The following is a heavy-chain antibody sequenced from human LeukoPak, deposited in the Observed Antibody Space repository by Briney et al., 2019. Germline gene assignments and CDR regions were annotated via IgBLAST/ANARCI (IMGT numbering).Heavy chain of an antibody. CDR3: ARRGGSSVDY. CDR1: GGSISHYY. D-gene: IGHD2-15*01. CDR2: INHSGST. V-gene: IGHV4-34*01. Sequence: PSETLSLTCTVSGGSISHYYWSWIRQPPGKGLEWIGEINHSGSTNYNPSLKSRVTISVDTSKNQFSLKLSSVTAADTAVYYCARRGGSSVDYWGQGTLVTVSS. J-gene: IGHJ4*02.